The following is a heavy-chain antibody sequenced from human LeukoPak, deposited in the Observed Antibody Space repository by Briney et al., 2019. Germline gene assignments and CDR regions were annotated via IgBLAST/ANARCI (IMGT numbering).Heavy chain of an antibody. Sequence: PGGSLRLSCAASGFPFSDYAMHWVRQAPGKGLEYVSGINSNGGSTYYGNSVKGRFTISRDNSKNTLYLQMGSLRAEDMAVYYCARERYSGYDFDAFDMWGQGTMVTVSS. J-gene: IGHJ3*02. V-gene: IGHV3-64*01. CDR2: INSNGGST. CDR3: ARERYSGYDFDAFDM. D-gene: IGHD5-12*01. CDR1: GFPFSDYA.